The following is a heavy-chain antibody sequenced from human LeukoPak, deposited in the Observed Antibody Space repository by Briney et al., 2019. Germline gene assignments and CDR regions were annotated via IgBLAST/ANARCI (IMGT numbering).Heavy chain of an antibody. V-gene: IGHV3-74*01. CDR2: INSDGSST. D-gene: IGHD6-6*01. CDR1: GFTFSSYW. CDR3: AVSARVERVWHYFNY. J-gene: IGHJ4*02. Sequence: GGSLRLSCAASGFTFSSYWMHWVRQAPGKGLVWVSRINSDGSSTSYADSVKGRFTISRDNAKNTLYLQMNSLRAEDTAVYYCAVSARVERVWHYFNYWGQGTLVTVSS.